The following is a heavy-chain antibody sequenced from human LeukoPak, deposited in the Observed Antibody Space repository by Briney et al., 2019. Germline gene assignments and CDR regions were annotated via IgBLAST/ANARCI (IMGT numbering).Heavy chain of an antibody. Sequence: GGSLRLSCAASGFTFSSYWMHWVRQAPGKGLVWVSRINSDGSSTSYADSVKGRFTISRDNAKNTLYLQMNSLRAEDTAVYYCARSYDSSGIDCWGQGTLVTVSS. CDR2: INSDGSST. CDR1: GFTFSSYW. CDR3: ARSYDSSGIDC. D-gene: IGHD3-22*01. V-gene: IGHV3-74*01. J-gene: IGHJ4*02.